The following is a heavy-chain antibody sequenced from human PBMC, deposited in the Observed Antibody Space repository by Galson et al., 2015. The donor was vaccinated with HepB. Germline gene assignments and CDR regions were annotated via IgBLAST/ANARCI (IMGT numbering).Heavy chain of an antibody. V-gene: IGHV1-46*04. J-gene: IGHJ5*02. CDR3: ARDALDIVGVTAIGGGNWFDP. CDR1: GYTFTSYY. D-gene: IGHD2-21*02. CDR2: INPSGGST. Sequence: SVKVSCKASGYTFTSYYMHWVRQAPGQGLEWMGIINPSGGSTSYAQKLQGRVTMTRDTSTSTVYMELSSLRSEDTAVYYCARDALDIVGVTAIGGGNWFDPWGQGTLVT.